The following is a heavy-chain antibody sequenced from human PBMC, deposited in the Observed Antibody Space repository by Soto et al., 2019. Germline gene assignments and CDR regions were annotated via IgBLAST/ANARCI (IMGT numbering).Heavy chain of an antibody. CDR1: GGSFSGYY. CDR2: INHSGST. CDR3: ARVRIVVVPASSSMDSNWFDP. D-gene: IGHD2-2*01. Sequence: QVQLQQWGAGLLKPSATLSLTCAVYGGSFSGYYWSWIRQPPGKGLEWIGEINHSGSTNYNPSLRILVTISVDTSKSQFSLKLSSVTAADTAVYYCARVRIVVVPASSSMDSNWFDPWGQGTLVTDS. J-gene: IGHJ5*02. V-gene: IGHV4-34*01.